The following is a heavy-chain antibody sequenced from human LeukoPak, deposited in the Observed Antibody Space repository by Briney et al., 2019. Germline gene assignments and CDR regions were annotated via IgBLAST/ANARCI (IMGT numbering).Heavy chain of an antibody. CDR3: AREDIVVVPAAPGAGL. J-gene: IGHJ4*02. CDR1: GYTFTSYD. Sequence: ASVKVSCKASGYTFTSYDINWVRQATGQGLEWMGWINPNSGGTNYAQKFQGRVTMTRDTSISTAYMELSRLRSDDTAVYYCAREDIVVVPAAPGAGLWGQGTLVTVSS. V-gene: IGHV1-2*02. D-gene: IGHD2-2*01. CDR2: INPNSGGT.